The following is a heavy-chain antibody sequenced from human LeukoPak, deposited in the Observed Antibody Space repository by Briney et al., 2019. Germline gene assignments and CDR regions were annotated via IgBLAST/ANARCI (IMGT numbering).Heavy chain of an antibody. Sequence: SVKVSCKVSGYSFSELSTHWVRQAPGQGLEWMGGIIPIFGTANYAQKFQGRVTITTDESTSTAYMELSSLRSEDTAVYYCARDPVDIVATGPYYYYMDVWGKGTTVTVSS. CDR1: GYSFSELS. CDR2: IIPIFGTA. CDR3: ARDPVDIVATGPYYYYMDV. J-gene: IGHJ6*03. V-gene: IGHV1-69*05. D-gene: IGHD5-12*01.